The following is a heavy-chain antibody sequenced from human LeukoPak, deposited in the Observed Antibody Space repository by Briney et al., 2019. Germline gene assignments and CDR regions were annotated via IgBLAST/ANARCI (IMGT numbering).Heavy chain of an antibody. J-gene: IGHJ4*02. CDR2: IIPIFGTA. V-gene: IGHV1-69*05. CDR3: ARADYYDSSGYYY. Sequence: ASVKVSCKASGGTFSSYAISWVRQAPGQGLEWMGRIIPIFGTANYAQKFQGRVTITTDESTSTAYMELSSLRSEDTAVYYCARADYYDSSGYYYWGQGTLVTVSS. D-gene: IGHD3-22*01. CDR1: GGTFSSYA.